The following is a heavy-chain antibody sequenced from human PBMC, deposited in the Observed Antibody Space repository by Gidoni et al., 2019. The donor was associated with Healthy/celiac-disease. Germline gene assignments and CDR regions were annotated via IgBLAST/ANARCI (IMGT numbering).Heavy chain of an antibody. D-gene: IGHD2-2*01. CDR1: GYTFTRYS. V-gene: IGHV1-46*01. J-gene: IGHJ6*02. CDR3: ARGGDSSTSLYYYGMDV. CDR2: INPSGGST. Sequence: QVQLVQSGAEVKKPGASVKVSCQASGYTFTRYSMHRVRPAPGQGLEWMGIINPSGGSTSYAQKFQGRVTMTRDTSTSTVYMERSSLRSEDTAVYYCARGGDSSTSLYYYGMDVWGQGTTVTVSS.